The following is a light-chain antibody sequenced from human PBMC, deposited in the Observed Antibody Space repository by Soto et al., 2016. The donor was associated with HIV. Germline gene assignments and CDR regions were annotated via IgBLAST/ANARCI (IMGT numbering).Light chain of an antibody. V-gene: IGLV3-21*02. J-gene: IGLJ2*01. CDR1: NVGSKS. CDR2: DDS. CDR3: QVWDASTDLVV. Sequence: SYVLTQPPSLSVAPRQTARITCGGNNVGSKSVQWHQQKPGQAPVLVVYDDSDRPSGIPERFSGSNSGNTATLSISRVEAGDEADYYCQVWDASTDLVVFGGGTKLTV.